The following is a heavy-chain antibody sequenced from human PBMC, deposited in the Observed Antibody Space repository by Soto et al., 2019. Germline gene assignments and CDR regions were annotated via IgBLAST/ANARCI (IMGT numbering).Heavy chain of an antibody. Sequence: QITLKESGPTLVKPTQTLTLTCTFSGFSLITSGVAVGWIRQPPGQALEWLAVIYWDDDKRYSPSLKSRLTITKDTSKNQVVLTMTNMDPVDTATYYCAHRRGDNSGWYVPPDYWGQGTLVTVSS. V-gene: IGHV2-5*02. CDR1: GFSLITSGVA. J-gene: IGHJ4*02. CDR3: AHRRGDNSGWYVPPDY. CDR2: IYWDDDK. D-gene: IGHD6-19*01.